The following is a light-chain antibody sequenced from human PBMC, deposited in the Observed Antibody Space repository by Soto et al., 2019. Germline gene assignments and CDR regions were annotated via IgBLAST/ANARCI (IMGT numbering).Light chain of an antibody. CDR3: QQYGSSPPWT. CDR1: QSVSSSY. Sequence: EIVLTQSPGTLSLSPGERATLSCRASQSVSSSYLAWYQQKPGQAPRLLIYGASSRATGIPGRFSGSGSGTDFPLPISRLEPEDFAVYYCQQYGSSPPWTFGQGTKVEIK. V-gene: IGKV3-20*01. CDR2: GAS. J-gene: IGKJ1*01.